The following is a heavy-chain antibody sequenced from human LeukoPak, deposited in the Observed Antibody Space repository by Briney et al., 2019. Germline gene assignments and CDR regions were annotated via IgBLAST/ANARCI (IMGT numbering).Heavy chain of an antibody. D-gene: IGHD3-16*02. V-gene: IGHV1-18*01. Sequence: TFXXXGISWVRQAPGQGLEWMGWISAYNGNTNYAQKLQGRVTMTTDTSTSTAYMELRSLRSDDTAVYYCARDQHVWGSYRTFDYWGQGTLVTVSS. CDR1: TFXXXG. CDR3: ARDQHVWGSYRTFDY. CDR2: ISAYNGNT. J-gene: IGHJ4*02.